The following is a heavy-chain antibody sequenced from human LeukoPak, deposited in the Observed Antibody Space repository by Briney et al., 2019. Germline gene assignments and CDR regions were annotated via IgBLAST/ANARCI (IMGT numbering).Heavy chain of an antibody. CDR1: GYSISSGYY. CDR2: IYHSEST. D-gene: IGHD5-18*01. V-gene: IGHV4-38-2*01. Sequence: SETLSLTCAVSGYSISSGYYWGWIRQPPGKTLEWIASIYHSESTYYNQSLKSRVTISVDTSMNQFSLKLSSVNAADTAIYFCARVRGYSHGNYFNYWGQGTLVTVSS. CDR3: ARVRGYSHGNYFNY. J-gene: IGHJ4*02.